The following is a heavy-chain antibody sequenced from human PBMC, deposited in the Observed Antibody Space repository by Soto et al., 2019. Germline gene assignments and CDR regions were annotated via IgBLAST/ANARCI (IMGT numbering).Heavy chain of an antibody. D-gene: IGHD5-12*01. CDR1: GGSISSYY. CDR2: IYYSGST. J-gene: IGHJ4*02. Sequence: PSETLSLTCTVSGGSISSYYWSWIRQPPGKGLEWIGYIYYSGSTNYNPSLKSRVTISVDTSKNQFSLKLSSVTAADTAVYYCARTRDIVATTYFDYWGQGTLVTVS. CDR3: ARTRDIVATTYFDY. V-gene: IGHV4-59*08.